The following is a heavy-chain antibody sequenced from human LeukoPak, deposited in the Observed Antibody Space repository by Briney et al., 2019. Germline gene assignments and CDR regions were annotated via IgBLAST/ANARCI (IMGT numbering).Heavy chain of an antibody. J-gene: IGHJ2*01. CDR2: IHDTGST. D-gene: IGHD1-26*01. CDR3: ARGSTDVYWYLDV. V-gene: IGHV4-59*02. CDR1: GSSVSTFY. Sequence: SETLSLTCIVSGSSVSTFYWSWLRQSPGTGLVWIGFIHDTGSTAYNPSLKSRVTISLETSKNQLSLMLTSVTVADTAMYYCARGSTDVYWYLDVWGRGTLVTVSS.